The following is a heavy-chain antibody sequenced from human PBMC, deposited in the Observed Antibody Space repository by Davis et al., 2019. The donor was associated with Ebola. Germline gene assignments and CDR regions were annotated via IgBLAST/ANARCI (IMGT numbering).Heavy chain of an antibody. V-gene: IGHV4-39*01. CDR1: GGSISSYSYH. Sequence: MPSETLSLTCHVSGGSISSYSYHWGWIRQPPGKGLEWIGTIYYIGSTYYNPSLKSRVTMSVGTSKNQFSLKLSSVTAADTAVYYCARQRGGAVALIDYWGQGTLVTVSS. CDR2: IYYIGST. CDR3: ARQRGGAVALIDY. J-gene: IGHJ4*02. D-gene: IGHD6-19*01.